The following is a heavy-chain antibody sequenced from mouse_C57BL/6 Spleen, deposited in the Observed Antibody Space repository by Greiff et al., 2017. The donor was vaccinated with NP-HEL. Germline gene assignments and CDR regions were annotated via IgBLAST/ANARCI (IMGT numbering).Heavy chain of an antibody. V-gene: IGHV1-69*01. CDR1: GYTFTSYW. Sequence: VQLQQPGAELVMPGASVKLSCKASGYTFTSYWMHWVKQRPGQGLEWIGEIDPSDSYTNYNQKFKGKSTLTVDKSSSTAYMQLSSLTSEDSAVYYCASPYAMDYWGQGTSVTVSS. CDR2: IDPSDSYT. J-gene: IGHJ4*01. CDR3: ASPYAMDY.